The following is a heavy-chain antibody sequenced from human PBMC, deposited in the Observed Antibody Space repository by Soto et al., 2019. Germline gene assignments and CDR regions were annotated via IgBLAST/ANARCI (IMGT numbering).Heavy chain of an antibody. CDR3: ARDVVDTAMAATDY. D-gene: IGHD5-18*01. V-gene: IGHV4-30-4*01. CDR1: GGSVSSGHFY. J-gene: IGHJ4*02. CDR2: IYYSGST. Sequence: QVQLQESGPGLVKPSETLSLTCTVSGGSVSSGHFYWSWIRQPPGKGLEWIGYIYYSGSTYYNPSLKSRVTTSVDTSKNQFSLKLSSVTAADTAVYYCARDVVDTAMAATDYWGQGTLVTVSS.